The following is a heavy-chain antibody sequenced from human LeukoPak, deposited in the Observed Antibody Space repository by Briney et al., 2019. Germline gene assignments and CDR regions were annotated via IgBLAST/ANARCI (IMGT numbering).Heavy chain of an antibody. V-gene: IGHV3-30*02. J-gene: IGHJ4*02. CDR2: IRYDGSNK. Sequence: GGSLRLSCVASGFTFSSNGMHWVRQAPGKGLEWVAFIRYDGSNKYYADSVKGRFTISRDNSKNTLYLQMNSLRAEDTAVYYCAKVRGRDSSGLTYWGQGTLVTVSS. CDR1: GFTFSSNG. CDR3: AKVRGRDSSGLTY. D-gene: IGHD3-22*01.